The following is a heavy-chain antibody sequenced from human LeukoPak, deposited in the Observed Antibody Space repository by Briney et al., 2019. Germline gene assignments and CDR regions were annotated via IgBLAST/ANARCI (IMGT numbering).Heavy chain of an antibody. Sequence: QPGGSLRLSCAASGFTFSSYWRHGVRQGPGKGLVWVSRISTDGSSKHYAYPVRGRSTISRENAKNPLYLQMNSLRAEDTAVYYCARTRTLPIAWGFDTWCQGSLVTVSS. J-gene: IGHJ5*02. CDR1: GFTFSSYW. CDR3: ARTRTLPIAWGFDT. CDR2: ISTDGSSK. D-gene: IGHD3-16*01. V-gene: IGHV3-74*01.